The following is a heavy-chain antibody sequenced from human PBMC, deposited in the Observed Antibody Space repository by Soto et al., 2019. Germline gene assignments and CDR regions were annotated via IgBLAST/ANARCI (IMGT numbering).Heavy chain of an antibody. D-gene: IGHD3-22*01. Sequence: EVQLVESGGGLVKPGGSLRLSCAASGFSFSNAWMSWVRQAPGKGLEWVGHIKSKADGGTTHYIAPVRGRFTISRDDSKDTLYLQMDSLKTEDTAIYYCSSRKDYYDSSGHDDWGQGALVAVSS. CDR3: SSRKDYYDSSGHDD. J-gene: IGHJ4*02. CDR2: IKSKADGGTT. CDR1: GFSFSNAW. V-gene: IGHV3-15*06.